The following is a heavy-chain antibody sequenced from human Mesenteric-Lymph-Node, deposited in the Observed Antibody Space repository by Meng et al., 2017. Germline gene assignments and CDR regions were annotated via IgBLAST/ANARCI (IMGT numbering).Heavy chain of an antibody. CDR1: GNTFSAYY. V-gene: IGHV1-2*06. CDR3: ARGSWWRYYYDSSGFFDI. CDR2: INPNTGGT. D-gene: IGHD3-22*01. Sequence: ASVKVSCKASGNTFSAYYMHWVRQAPGQGLEWMGRINPNTGGTNYAQNFQGRVTMTRDTSISTAYMELSRLRSDDTAVYYCARGSWWRYYYDSSGFFDIWGQGTMVTVSS. J-gene: IGHJ3*02.